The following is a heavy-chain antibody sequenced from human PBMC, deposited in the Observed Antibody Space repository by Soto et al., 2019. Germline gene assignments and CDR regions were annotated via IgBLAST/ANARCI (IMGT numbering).Heavy chain of an antibody. CDR3: ARGQRALITYGPFDP. CDR2: FSGTGGYT. D-gene: IGHD4-17*01. J-gene: IGHJ5*02. Sequence: PGGSLRLSCAASGFTLSSYAMSWVRRAPGKGLEWVSTFSGTGGYTYYADSVKGRFTISRDDSKNTLFLHMNSLRAADTAVYYCARGQRALITYGPFDPWGQGTMVTVYS. V-gene: IGHV3-23*01. CDR1: GFTLSSYA.